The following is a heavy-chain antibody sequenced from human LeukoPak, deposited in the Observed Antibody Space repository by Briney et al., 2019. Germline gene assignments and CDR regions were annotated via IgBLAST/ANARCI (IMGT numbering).Heavy chain of an antibody. D-gene: IGHD1-26*01. J-gene: IGHJ4*02. CDR3: ARHSGSYSAGFDY. V-gene: IGHV4-59*08. CDR1: GGSISSYY. Sequence: SETLSLTCTVSGGSISSYYWSWIRQPPGKGLKWIGYIYYSGSTNYNPSLKSRVTISVDTSKDQFSLKLSSLTAADTAVYYCARHSGSYSAGFDYWGQGTLVPVSS. CDR2: IYYSGST.